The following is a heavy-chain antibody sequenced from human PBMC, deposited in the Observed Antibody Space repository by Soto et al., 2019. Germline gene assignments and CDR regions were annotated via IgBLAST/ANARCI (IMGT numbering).Heavy chain of an antibody. J-gene: IGHJ6*02. CDR2: IKSKTDGGTT. Sequence: PGGSLRLSCAASGFTFSNAWMNWVRQAPGKGLEWVGRIKSKTDGGTTDYAAPVKGRFTISRDDSKNTLYLQMNSLKTEDTAVYYCTTSWGDYRYYYYYGMDVWGQGTTVTV. V-gene: IGHV3-15*07. CDR3: TTSWGDYRYYYYYGMDV. D-gene: IGHD4-17*01. CDR1: GFTFSNAW.